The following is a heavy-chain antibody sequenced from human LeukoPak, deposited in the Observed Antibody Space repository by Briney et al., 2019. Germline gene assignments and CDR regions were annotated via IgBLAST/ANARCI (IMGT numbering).Heavy chain of an antibody. D-gene: IGHD1-1*01. V-gene: IGHV3-30*03. J-gene: IGHJ4*02. CDR3: ATDLGPQLGYDS. CDR2: ISSDGIQK. Sequence: PGGSLRLSCAASEFTFTSYGMHWVRQAPGRGLEWVTHISSDGIQKYYADSVKGRFTISRDNSNNTLFLQMNGLRPEDTAVYYCATDLGPQLGYDSWGQGTLVTVSS. CDR1: EFTFTSYG.